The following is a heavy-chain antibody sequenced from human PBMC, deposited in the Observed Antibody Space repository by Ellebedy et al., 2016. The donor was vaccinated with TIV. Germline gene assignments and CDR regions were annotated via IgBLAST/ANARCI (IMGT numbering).Heavy chain of an antibody. CDR1: GGSISSYY. V-gene: IGHV4-59*08. CDR3: AMYSSSWYGAFDY. CDR2: IYYSGST. Sequence: GSLRLSXTVSGGSISSYYWSWIRQPPGKGLEWIGYIYYSGSTNYNPSLKSRVTISVDTSKNQFSLKLSSVTAADTAVYYCAMYSSSWYGAFDYWGQGTLVTVSS. J-gene: IGHJ4*02. D-gene: IGHD6-13*01.